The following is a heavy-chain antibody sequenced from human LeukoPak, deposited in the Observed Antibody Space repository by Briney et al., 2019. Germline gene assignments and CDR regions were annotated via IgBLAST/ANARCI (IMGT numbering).Heavy chain of an antibody. Sequence: PGGSLRLSCAGSGFTFSTYWMTWVRQAPGKGLEWVANIKQDGSEKYYVDSVEGRFTISRDNAKNSLYLQMNSLRAEDTAVYYCARDRNTDFWSGYYTNYFDYWGQGTLVTVSS. V-gene: IGHV3-7*01. CDR1: GFTFSTYW. CDR3: ARDRNTDFWSGYYTNYFDY. CDR2: IKQDGSEK. J-gene: IGHJ4*02. D-gene: IGHD3-3*01.